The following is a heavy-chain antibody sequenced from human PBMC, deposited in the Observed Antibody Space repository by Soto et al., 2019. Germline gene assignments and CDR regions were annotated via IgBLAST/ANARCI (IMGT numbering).Heavy chain of an antibody. CDR2: INPSGGST. J-gene: IGHJ3*02. CDR1: GYTFTSYY. V-gene: IGHV1-46*03. CDR3: ARGMRYGDYADAFDI. Sequence: ASVKVSCKASGYTFTSYYMHWVRQAPGQGLEWMGIINPSGGSTSYAQKFQGRVTMTRDTSTSTVYMELSSLRSEDTAVYYFARGMRYGDYADAFDIWGQGTMVTVSS. D-gene: IGHD4-17*01.